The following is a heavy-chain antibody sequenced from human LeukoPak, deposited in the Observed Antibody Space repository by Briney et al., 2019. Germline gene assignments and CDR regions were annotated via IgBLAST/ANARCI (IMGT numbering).Heavy chain of an antibody. D-gene: IGHD2/OR15-2a*01. CDR1: GGSLSGYY. CDR3: ARGQYERNP. Sequence: SETLSLTCAVYGGSLSGYYWSWIRQPPGKGLEWIGEINHSGRTNYNPSLKSRVTMSVDTSKNQFSLKLSSVTAADTAVYYCARGQYERNPWGQGTLVTVSS. V-gene: IGHV4-34*01. CDR2: INHSGRT. J-gene: IGHJ5*02.